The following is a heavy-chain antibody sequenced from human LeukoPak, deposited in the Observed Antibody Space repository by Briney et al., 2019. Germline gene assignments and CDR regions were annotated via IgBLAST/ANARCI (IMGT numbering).Heavy chain of an antibody. Sequence: SVKVSCKASGGTFSSYAISWVRQAPGQGLEWMGGIIPIFGTANYAQKFQGRATITADKSTSTAYMELSSLRSEDTAVYYCARGPTHCGGDCFYFGYWGQGTLVTVSS. CDR3: ARGPTHCGGDCFYFGY. CDR2: IIPIFGTA. V-gene: IGHV1-69*06. J-gene: IGHJ4*02. CDR1: GGTFSSYA. D-gene: IGHD2-21*02.